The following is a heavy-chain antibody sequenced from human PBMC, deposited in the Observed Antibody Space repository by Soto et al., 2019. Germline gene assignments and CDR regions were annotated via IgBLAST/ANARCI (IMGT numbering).Heavy chain of an antibody. J-gene: IGHJ1*01. D-gene: IGHD6-13*01. CDR1: GGSISSGGYY. CDR3: ASRRKSSSWSVWYFQH. Sequence: SETLSLTCTVSGGSISSGGYYWSWIRQHPGKGPEWIGDINHSGSTNYNPSLKSRVTISVDTSKNQFSLKLSSVTAADTAVYYCASRRKSSSWSVWYFQHWGQGTLVTVSS. V-gene: IGHV4-39*07. CDR2: INHSGST.